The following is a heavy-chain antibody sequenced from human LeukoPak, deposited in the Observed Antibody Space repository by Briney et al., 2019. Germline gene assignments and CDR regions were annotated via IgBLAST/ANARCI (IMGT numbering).Heavy chain of an antibody. J-gene: IGHJ4*02. CDR2: ISDYNGKT. V-gene: IGHV1-18*04. D-gene: IGHD4-17*01. Sequence: ASVKVSCKASGYMFTNYGISWVRQAPGHGLEWMGWISDYNGKTNYAQKLQGRVTMTTDTSTSIAYMELRSLKSDDTAVYYCARDGPDYGDYVNFDYWGQGTLVTVSS. CDR1: GYMFTNYG. CDR3: ARDGPDYGDYVNFDY.